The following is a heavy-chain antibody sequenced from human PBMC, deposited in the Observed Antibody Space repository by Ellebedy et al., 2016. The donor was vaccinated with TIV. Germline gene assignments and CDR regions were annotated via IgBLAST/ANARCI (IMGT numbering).Heavy chain of an antibody. D-gene: IGHD3-22*01. V-gene: IGHV3-23*01. CDR2: IVGSGA. Sequence: GESLKISCAASGFTFSSYAMTWVRQAPGKGLEWVSGIVGSGAQKYAYSVKARFTISRDNSKSTLVLQMSSLRAEDTAVYFCAKDRTPGDGYWVLDYWGQGTLVTVSS. CDR1: GFTFSSYA. J-gene: IGHJ4*02. CDR3: AKDRTPGDGYWVLDY.